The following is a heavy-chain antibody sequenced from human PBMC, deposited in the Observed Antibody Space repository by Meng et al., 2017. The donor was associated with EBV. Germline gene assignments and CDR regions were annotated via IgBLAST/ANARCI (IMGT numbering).Heavy chain of an antibody. D-gene: IGHD6-19*01. V-gene: IGHV3-53*01. CDR3: ARDSGGFDY. CDR1: GFTVRSNY. Sequence: LLVELWCGLVTHGRSLGSSLAPLGFTVRSNYMRWCRQAPWEGLEWVPVIYSGCSTYYADSVKGRFTISRDNSKNTLYLQMNSLRAEDTAVYYCARDSGGFDYWGQGTLVTVSS. CDR2: IYSGCST. J-gene: IGHJ4*02.